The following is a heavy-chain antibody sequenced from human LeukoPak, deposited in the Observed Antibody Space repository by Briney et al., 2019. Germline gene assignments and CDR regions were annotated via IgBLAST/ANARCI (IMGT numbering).Heavy chain of an antibody. J-gene: IGHJ4*02. D-gene: IGHD3-10*01. CDR2: INPNTGGT. CDR1: GYTFTGYY. CDR3: ARFRTDGGYFDY. Sequence: APVRVSCKASGYTFTGYYMHWVRQAPGQGLDWMGWINPNTGGTNYAQNFQGRVTMTRDTSISTAYMELSRLRSDDTAVYYCARFRTDGGYFDYWGQGTLVTVSS. V-gene: IGHV1-2*02.